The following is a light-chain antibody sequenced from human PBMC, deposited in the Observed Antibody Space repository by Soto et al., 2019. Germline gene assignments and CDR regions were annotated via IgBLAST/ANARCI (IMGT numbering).Light chain of an antibody. CDR1: QSVGSGS. CDR3: QQYGSSPPYT. J-gene: IGKJ2*01. V-gene: IGKV3-20*01. CDR2: GAS. Sequence: EIVLTQSPGTLSLSPGERATLSCRASQSVGSGSLAWYQQKPGQAPRLLIYGASSRATDIPDRFSGSGSGTDFTLTISRLEPEDSAVYYCQQYGSSPPYTFGQGTKLESK.